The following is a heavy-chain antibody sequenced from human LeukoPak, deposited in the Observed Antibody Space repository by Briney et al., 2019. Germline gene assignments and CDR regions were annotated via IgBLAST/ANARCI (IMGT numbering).Heavy chain of an antibody. D-gene: IGHD5-12*01. J-gene: IGHJ4*02. CDR1: GFTFSNYW. CDR3: VRDGGVSGYDLLDY. CDR2: INQDGSKE. V-gene: IGHV3-7*01. Sequence: GGSLRLSCAASGFTFSNYWMTWVRQAPGKGLERVAHINQDGSKEYYMDSVKARFTISRDNAKNSLSLQMNSLRAEDTAVYYCVRDGGVSGYDLLDYWGQGTLVTVSS.